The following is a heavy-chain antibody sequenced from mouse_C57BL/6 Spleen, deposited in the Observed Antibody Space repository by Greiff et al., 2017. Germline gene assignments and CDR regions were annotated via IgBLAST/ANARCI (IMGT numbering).Heavy chain of an antibody. CDR2: FYPGGGGI. V-gene: IGHV1-62-2*01. J-gene: IGHJ3*01. CDR1: GYTFTGYT. D-gene: IGHD2-4*01. Sequence: VQLQQPGAELVKPGASVKLSCKASGYTFTGYTIHWVKQRSGQGLAWIGWFYPGGGGIKYNEKFKDKAKLTADKSSSKVYMELSLLTSEDSAVYFCARHEDRDYLSWFAYWGQGTLVTVSA. CDR3: ARHEDRDYLSWFAY.